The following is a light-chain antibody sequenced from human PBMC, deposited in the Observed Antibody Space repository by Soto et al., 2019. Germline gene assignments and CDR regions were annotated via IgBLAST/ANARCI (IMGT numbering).Light chain of an antibody. V-gene: IGKV3-20*01. CDR2: DAS. J-gene: IGKJ2*03. Sequence: EVVLTQSPGTLSLSPGESATLSCRTSQSISNSHLAWYQQKPGQAPRLLIHDASRRATGIPDRFSGSGSGTDFTLNITRLEPEDFAVYYCKQYVNSFSYSFGQGTKLEIK. CDR1: QSISNSH. CDR3: KQYVNSFSYS.